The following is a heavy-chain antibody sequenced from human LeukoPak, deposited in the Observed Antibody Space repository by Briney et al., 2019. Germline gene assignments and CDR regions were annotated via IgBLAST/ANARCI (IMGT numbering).Heavy chain of an antibody. D-gene: IGHD3-10*01. Sequence: SETLSLTCTVSGGSISSYYWSWIRQPPGKGLEWIGYIYYSGSTNYNPSPKSRVTISVDTSKNQFSLKLSSVTAADTAVYYCARGAYGYLDYWGQGTLVTVSS. J-gene: IGHJ4*02. V-gene: IGHV4-59*01. CDR3: ARGAYGYLDY. CDR2: IYYSGST. CDR1: GGSISSYY.